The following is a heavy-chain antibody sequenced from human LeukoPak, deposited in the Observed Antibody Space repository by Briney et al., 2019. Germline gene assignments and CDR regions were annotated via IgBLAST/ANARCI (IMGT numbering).Heavy chain of an antibody. CDR2: INEDGSDK. D-gene: IGHD2-8*01. J-gene: IGHJ4*02. CDR3: ARDNGNKYYFDY. Sequence: GGSLRLSCAASGFTFSSSWMTWVRQAPGKGLERVAHINEDGSDKYYVDSVTGRFSISRDNTKNSLYLQMSSLRAEDTAVYYCARDNGNKYYFDYWGQGTLVTVSS. V-gene: IGHV3-7*05. CDR1: GFTFSSSW.